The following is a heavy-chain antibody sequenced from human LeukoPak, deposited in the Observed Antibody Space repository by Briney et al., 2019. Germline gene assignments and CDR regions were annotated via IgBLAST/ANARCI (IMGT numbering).Heavy chain of an antibody. CDR2: ISAYNGNT. CDR3: ARAHYSHYGTPIDY. V-gene: IGHV1-18*01. Sequence: GASVKVSCKASGYTFTSYGISWVRQAPGQGLEWMGWISAYNGNTNYAQKLQGTVTMTTDTSTSTAYMELRSLRSDDTAVYYCARAHYSHYGTPIDYWGQGTLVTVSS. D-gene: IGHD4-11*01. CDR1: GYTFTSYG. J-gene: IGHJ4*02.